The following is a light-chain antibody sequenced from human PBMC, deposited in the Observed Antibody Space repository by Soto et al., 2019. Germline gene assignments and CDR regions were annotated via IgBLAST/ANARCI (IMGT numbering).Light chain of an antibody. Sequence: DIQMTQSPSTLSASVGDRVTITYRASQSITSWLAWYQQKPGKAPKRLIYKAPSLESGVPSRFSGSGSGTEFTLTTSSLQPGDFATYYCQQYNSYPYTFGQGTKLEIK. CDR1: QSITSW. V-gene: IGKV1-5*03. CDR3: QQYNSYPYT. J-gene: IGKJ2*01. CDR2: KAP.